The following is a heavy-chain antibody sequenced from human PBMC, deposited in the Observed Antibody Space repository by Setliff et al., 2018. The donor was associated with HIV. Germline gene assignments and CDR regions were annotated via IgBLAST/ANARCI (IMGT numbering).Heavy chain of an antibody. Sequence: SSETLSLTCTVSGGSIISSSYYWGWIRQPPGKGLEWIGTMYYRGTTYNNPSLKSRVTFSADTSKNQFSLKLSSVTAADTAVYYCARARFWSGYYTGDNYYCMDVWGKGTTVTVSS. D-gene: IGHD3-3*01. CDR2: MYYRGTT. CDR3: ARARFWSGYYTGDNYYCMDV. CDR1: GGSIISSSYY. J-gene: IGHJ6*03. V-gene: IGHV4-39*01.